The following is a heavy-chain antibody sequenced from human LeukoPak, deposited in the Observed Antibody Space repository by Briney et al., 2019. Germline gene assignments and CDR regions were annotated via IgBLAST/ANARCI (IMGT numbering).Heavy chain of an antibody. Sequence: PGESLRLSCAASGFTFSSYGMHWVRQAPGKGLEWVAVIWYDGSNKYYADSVKGRFTISRDNSKNTLYLQMNGLRAEDTAVYYCARGHTYYDFWSGLQIDYRGQGTLVTVSS. V-gene: IGHV3-33*01. D-gene: IGHD3-3*01. J-gene: IGHJ4*02. CDR1: GFTFSSYG. CDR2: IWYDGSNK. CDR3: ARGHTYYDFWSGLQIDY.